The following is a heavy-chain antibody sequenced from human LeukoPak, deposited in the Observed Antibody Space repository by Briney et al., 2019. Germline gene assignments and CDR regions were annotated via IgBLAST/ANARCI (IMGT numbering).Heavy chain of an antibody. V-gene: IGHV4-34*01. Sequence: PSETLSLTCAVYGGSFSGYYWSWIRQPPGKGLEWIGEISHSGSTNYNPSLKSRVTISVDTSKNQFSLKMSSVTAADTAVYYCASGLNYYYGMDVWGQGTTVTVSS. CDR2: ISHSGST. CDR3: ASGLNYYYGMDV. CDR1: GGSFSGYY. J-gene: IGHJ6*02.